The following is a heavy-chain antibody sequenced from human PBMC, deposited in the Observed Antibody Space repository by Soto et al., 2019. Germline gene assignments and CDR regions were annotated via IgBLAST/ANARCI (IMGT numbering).Heavy chain of an antibody. V-gene: IGHV3-23*01. CDR3: ARQKSPEGWFDP. CDR2: VTVTGGST. CDR1: AISFNTYG. Sequence: GGSLRLSCAASAISFNTYGVTWVRQAPGKGLEWVSTVTVTGGSTYYADSVKGRFTISRDRSNYTVSLLLNSLRVEDTAIYYCARQKSPEGWFDPWGQGTLVTVSS. J-gene: IGHJ5*02.